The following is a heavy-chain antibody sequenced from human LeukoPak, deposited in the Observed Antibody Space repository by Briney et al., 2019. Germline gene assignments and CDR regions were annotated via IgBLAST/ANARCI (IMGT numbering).Heavy chain of an antibody. D-gene: IGHD3-3*01. Sequence: GGSLRLSCAASGFTFSSYEMNWVRQAPGKGLEWVSYISSSGSTIYYADSVKGRFTISRDNAKNSLYLQMNSLRAEDTAVYYCARRRFFQPFDYWGQGTLVTVSS. CDR3: ARRRFFQPFDY. CDR1: GFTFSSYE. J-gene: IGHJ4*02. V-gene: IGHV3-48*03. CDR2: ISSSGSTI.